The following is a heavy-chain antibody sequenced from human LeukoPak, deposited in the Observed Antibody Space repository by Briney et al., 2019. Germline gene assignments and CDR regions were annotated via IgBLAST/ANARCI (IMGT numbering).Heavy chain of an antibody. J-gene: IGHJ4*01. CDR1: RFTFTKYG. Sequence: GGSVRLSCAASRFTFTKYGMHWVRQAPGKGREWVTFIRYDGSVKFYADSVKGRFSISRDNSKNTLYLQMNSLRAEDTAVYYCARALICHGSENYYSSKLFDYWGQGSLVTVSS. CDR3: ARALICHGSENYYSSKLFDY. D-gene: IGHD3-10*01. CDR2: IRYDGSVK. V-gene: IGHV3-30*02.